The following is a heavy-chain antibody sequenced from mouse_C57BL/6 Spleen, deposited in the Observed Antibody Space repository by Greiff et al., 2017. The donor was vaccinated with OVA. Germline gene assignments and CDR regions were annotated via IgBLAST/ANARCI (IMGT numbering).Heavy chain of an antibody. CDR1: GYTFTSYW. Sequence: QVQLQQPGAELVKPGASVKLSCKASGYTFTSYWMHWVKQRPGQGLEWIGMIHPNSGSTNYNEKFKSKATLTVDKSSSTAYMQLSSLTSEDSAFYYCARCWRIYDCYYVGFAYWGQGTLVTVSA. CDR2: IHPNSGST. D-gene: IGHD2-3*01. V-gene: IGHV1-64*01. J-gene: IGHJ3*01. CDR3: ARCWRIYDCYYVGFAY.